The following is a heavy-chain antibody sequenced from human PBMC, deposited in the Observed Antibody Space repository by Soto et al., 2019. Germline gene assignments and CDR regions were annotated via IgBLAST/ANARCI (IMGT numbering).Heavy chain of an antibody. D-gene: IGHD6-19*01. Sequence: QVQLVQSGAEVKKPGASVKVSCKTSGYPFTSYGINWVRQAPGQGPEWMGWISAYNGKTSYTQKFQGRVTMTTDTTTSTAYMEVRILGSDATAVYYCAGDRLFAVTGLLNYWGQGTLVTVSS. CDR3: AGDRLFAVTGLLNY. CDR2: ISAYNGKT. CDR1: GYPFTSYG. J-gene: IGHJ4*02. V-gene: IGHV1-18*01.